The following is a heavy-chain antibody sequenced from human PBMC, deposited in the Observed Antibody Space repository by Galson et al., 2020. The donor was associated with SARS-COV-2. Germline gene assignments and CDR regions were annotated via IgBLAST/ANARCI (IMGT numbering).Heavy chain of an antibody. J-gene: IGHJ4*02. CDR1: GGSISSSSYY. CDR3: ARRVAAAGIFDY. V-gene: IGHV4-39*01. Sequence: ASETLSLTCTVSGGSISSSSYYWGWIRQPPGQGLEWIGRMYYGGSTYSNPSLKSRVTISVDTSKNQFSLKLSSVTAADTAVYYCARRVAAAGIFDYWGQGTLVTVSS. CDR2: MYYGGST. D-gene: IGHD6-13*01.